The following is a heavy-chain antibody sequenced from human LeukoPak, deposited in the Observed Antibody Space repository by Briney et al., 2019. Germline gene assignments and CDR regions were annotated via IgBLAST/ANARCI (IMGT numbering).Heavy chain of an antibody. D-gene: IGHD3-22*01. CDR1: GFTFSNYA. J-gene: IGHJ4*02. Sequence: GGSLRLSCAASGFTFSNYAMSWVRQAPGKGLEWVSVVSGSGGSTYYADSVKGRFTISRDNSKNTLYLQMNSLRAEDTAVYYCAKEAESSGSRPDYWGKGTLVTVSS. V-gene: IGHV3-23*01. CDR3: AKEAESSGSRPDY. CDR2: VSGSGGST.